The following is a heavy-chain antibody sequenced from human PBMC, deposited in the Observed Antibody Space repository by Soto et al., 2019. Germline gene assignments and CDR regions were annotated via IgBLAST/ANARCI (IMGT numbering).Heavy chain of an antibody. J-gene: IGHJ6*02. Sequence: SEPLSLPCAVSVGSVSSSHWCSCVRQPPGKGLEWIGEIYHSGSTNYNPSLKSRVTISVDNSKNTLYLQMNSLRAEDTAVYYCAKKTAATYYYYGMDVWGQGTTVTVSS. V-gene: IGHV4-4*02. CDR1: VGSVSSSHW. CDR2: IYHSGST. CDR3: AKKTAATYYYYGMDV.